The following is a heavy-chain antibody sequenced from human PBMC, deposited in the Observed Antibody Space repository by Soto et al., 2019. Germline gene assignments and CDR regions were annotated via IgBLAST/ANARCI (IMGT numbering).Heavy chain of an antibody. J-gene: IGHJ6*02. Sequence: QVQLVESGGGVVQPGRSLRLSCAASGFTFTSYAMHWVRQAPGKGLEWVAVISNDGSNYYYADSVRGRFTISRDNTKNTLFLQMSSLRGEDSGGYYCARGTTLAIFDYGMDVWGQGTTVTVSS. D-gene: IGHD3-3*01. CDR2: ISNDGSNY. V-gene: IGHV3-30-3*01. CDR3: ARGTTLAIFDYGMDV. CDR1: GFTFTSYA.